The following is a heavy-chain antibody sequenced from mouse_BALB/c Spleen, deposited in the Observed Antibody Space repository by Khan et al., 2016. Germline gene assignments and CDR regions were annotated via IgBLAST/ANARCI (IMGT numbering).Heavy chain of an antibody. V-gene: IGHV3-8*02. CDR2: ISYSGNT. J-gene: IGHJ3*01. D-gene: IGHD2-14*01. CDR3: ARSNRNDAWFAY. CDR1: GDSITSGY. Sequence: EVQLQESGPNLTKPSQTLSLTCSVTGDSITSGYWNWIRKFPGNRLEYMGYISYSGNTYYNPFLKSRISITRDTSKNQHYLQLISVTTEDTATYYCARSNRNDAWFAYWGQGTLVTVSA.